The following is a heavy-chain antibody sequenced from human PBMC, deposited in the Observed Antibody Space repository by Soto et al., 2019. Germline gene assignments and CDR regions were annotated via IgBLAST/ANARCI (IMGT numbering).Heavy chain of an antibody. Sequence: SETLSLTCTVSGGSISSYYWSWIRQPPGKGLEWIGYIYYSGSTNYNPSLKSRVTISVDTSKNQFSLKLSSVTAADTAVYYCARGVVVVTAIWFDPWGQGTLVTSPQ. V-gene: IGHV4-59*01. CDR1: GGSISSYY. CDR3: ARGVVVVTAIWFDP. J-gene: IGHJ5*02. D-gene: IGHD2-21*02. CDR2: IYYSGST.